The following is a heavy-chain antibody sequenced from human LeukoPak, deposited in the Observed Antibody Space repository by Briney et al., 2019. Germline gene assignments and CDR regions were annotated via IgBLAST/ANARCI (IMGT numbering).Heavy chain of an antibody. Sequence: SVKVSCKASGYTFTDYYIHWVRQAPGQGLEWMGGIIPIFDTADYAQKFQGRLTITADESTSTAYTQLSSLRAEDTAVYYCARDLLGSHTSYSSGAWDYWGQGTLVTASS. CDR2: IIPIFDTA. CDR3: ARDLLGSHTSYSSGAWDY. CDR1: GYTFTDYY. V-gene: IGHV1-69*13. D-gene: IGHD3-9*01. J-gene: IGHJ4*02.